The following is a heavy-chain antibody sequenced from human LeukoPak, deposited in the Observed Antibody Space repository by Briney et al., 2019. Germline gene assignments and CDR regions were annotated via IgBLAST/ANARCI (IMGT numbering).Heavy chain of an antibody. Sequence: SVKVSCKASGGTFSSYAISWVRQAPGQGLEWMGGIIPIFGTANYAQKFQGRVTMTRDTSISTAYMELSRLRSDDTAVYYCAQTYGDYFDGWFDPWGQGTLVTVSS. CDR2: IIPIFGTA. V-gene: IGHV1-69*05. J-gene: IGHJ5*02. CDR1: GGTFSSYA. CDR3: AQTYGDYFDGWFDP. D-gene: IGHD4-17*01.